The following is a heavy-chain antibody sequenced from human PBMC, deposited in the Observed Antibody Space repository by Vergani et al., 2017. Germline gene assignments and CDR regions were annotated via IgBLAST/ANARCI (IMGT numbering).Heavy chain of an antibody. D-gene: IGHD7-27*01. CDR2: ISPDGFST. CDR1: GYTFTAYY. J-gene: IGHJ4*02. V-gene: IGHV1-46*03. CDR3: AREPPLTVFFDY. Sequence: QVQLVQSGAEVGKPGASVKISCKASGYTFTAYYIHWVRQAPEQGLEWVGVISPDGFSTFYAQKFQGRVTITRDTSTSTVYVEVTSLRSDDTAVYYFAREPPLTVFFDYWGQGTLVTVSS.